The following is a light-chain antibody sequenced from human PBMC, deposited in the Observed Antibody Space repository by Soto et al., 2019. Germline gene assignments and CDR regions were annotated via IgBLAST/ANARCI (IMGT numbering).Light chain of an antibody. V-gene: IGKV1-39*01. Sequence: DIQMTQSPSSLSASVGDRVTVICRASQSIGTYLNWYRQKAGKAPELLISASSTLQSGVPSRFSGSGSGTDFTLTISTLQPEDFATYYYQQSFSTPYTFGRGTKLEIK. CDR2: ASS. CDR1: QSIGTY. J-gene: IGKJ2*01. CDR3: QQSFSTPYT.